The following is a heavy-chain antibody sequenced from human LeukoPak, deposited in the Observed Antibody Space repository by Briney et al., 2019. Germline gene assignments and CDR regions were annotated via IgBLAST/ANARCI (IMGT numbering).Heavy chain of an antibody. D-gene: IGHD1-26*01. V-gene: IGHV3-23*01. CDR3: AKGEVRYRPFDY. Sequence: RGSLTLSCAASGFTFSSYAMSWVRQAPGKGLEWVSAISGSGSSTYYADSVKGRLTISRDNSKNPLYLKMNSLRAEDTAVYYCAKGEVRYRPFDYWGQGTLVTVSS. CDR2: ISGSGSST. CDR1: GFTFSSYA. J-gene: IGHJ4*02.